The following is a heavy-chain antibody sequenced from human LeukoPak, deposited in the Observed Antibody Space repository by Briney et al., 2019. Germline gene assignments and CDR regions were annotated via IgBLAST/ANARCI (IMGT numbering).Heavy chain of an antibody. J-gene: IGHJ4*02. Sequence: PSETLSLTCTVSGGSISSYYWSWIRQPPGKGLEWMGYIYYSGSTNYNPSLKSRVTISVDTSKNRFSLKLSSVTAADTAVYYCARGRRYSGYAARFDYWGQGTLVTVSS. CDR2: IYYSGST. D-gene: IGHD5-12*01. CDR1: GGSISSYY. V-gene: IGHV4-59*01. CDR3: ARGRRYSGYAARFDY.